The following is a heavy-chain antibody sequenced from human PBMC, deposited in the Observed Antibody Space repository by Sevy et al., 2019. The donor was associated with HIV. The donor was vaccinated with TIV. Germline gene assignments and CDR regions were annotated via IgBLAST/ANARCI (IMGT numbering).Heavy chain of an antibody. CDR3: SSEGPGRGSSGWYRYDY. J-gene: IGHJ4*02. D-gene: IGHD6-19*01. V-gene: IGHV3-49*04. Sequence: GGSLRLSCTASGFTFGDYAMSWVRQAPGKGLEWVGFIRSKAYGGTPEYAASVKGRFTFSSDNSKRIAYLQMNSLKTEDPAVYYCSSEGPGRGSSGWYRYDYWGQGTLVTVSS. CDR2: IRSKAYGGTP. CDR1: GFTFGDYA.